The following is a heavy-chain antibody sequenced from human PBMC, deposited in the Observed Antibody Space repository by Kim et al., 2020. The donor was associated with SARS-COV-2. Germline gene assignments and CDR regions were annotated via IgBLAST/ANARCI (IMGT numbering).Heavy chain of an antibody. CDR2: FDPEDGET. Sequence: ASVKVSCKVSGYTLTELSMHWVRQAPGKGLEWMGGFDPEDGETIYAQKFQGRVTMTEDTSTDTAYMELSSLRSEDTAVYYCATSQTYGSGYYYYGMDVWGHGTTVTVSS. J-gene: IGHJ6*02. V-gene: IGHV1-24*01. D-gene: IGHD3-10*01. CDR1: GYTLTELS. CDR3: ATSQTYGSGYYYYGMDV.